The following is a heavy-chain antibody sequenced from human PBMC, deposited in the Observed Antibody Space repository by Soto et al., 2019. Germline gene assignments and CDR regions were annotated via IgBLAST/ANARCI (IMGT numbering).Heavy chain of an antibody. CDR3: ARDGGHYYGSGSYLGT. CDR2: IHYSGST. J-gene: IGHJ5*02. Sequence: SETLSLTCTVSGGSISSYYWSWIRQPPGKGLEWIGYIHYSGSTNYNPSLKSRVTISVDTSKNQFSLKLSSVTAADTAVYYCARDGGHYYGSGSYLGTWGQGTLVTVSS. D-gene: IGHD3-10*01. V-gene: IGHV4-59*01. CDR1: GGSISSYY.